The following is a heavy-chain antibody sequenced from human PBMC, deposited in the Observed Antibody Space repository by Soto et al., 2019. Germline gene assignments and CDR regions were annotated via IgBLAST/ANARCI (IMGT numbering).Heavy chain of an antibody. J-gene: IGHJ3*02. CDR2: IYYSGST. Sequence: SETLSLTCTVSGGSISSYYWSWIRQPPGKGQEWIGYIYYSGSTNYNPSLKSRVTISVDTSKNQFSLKLSSVTAADTAVYYCARTCSGGSCYTVGAFDIWGQGTMVTVSS. V-gene: IGHV4-59*08. CDR3: ARTCSGGSCYTVGAFDI. D-gene: IGHD2-15*01. CDR1: GGSISSYY.